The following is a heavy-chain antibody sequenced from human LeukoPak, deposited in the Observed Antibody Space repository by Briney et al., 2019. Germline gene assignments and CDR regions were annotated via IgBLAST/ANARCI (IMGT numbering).Heavy chain of an antibody. Sequence: GGSLRLSCAASGFTFSGFGMTWVRQAPGKGLKWVSGISGSGSSTYYADSVKGRFTISRDNSKNTVYLQMNSLRAEDTAVYYCAKGPKLIVVVPAAYNWFDPWGQGTLVTVSS. J-gene: IGHJ5*02. D-gene: IGHD2-2*01. CDR2: ISGSGSST. V-gene: IGHV3-23*01. CDR3: AKGPKLIVVVPAAYNWFDP. CDR1: GFTFSGFG.